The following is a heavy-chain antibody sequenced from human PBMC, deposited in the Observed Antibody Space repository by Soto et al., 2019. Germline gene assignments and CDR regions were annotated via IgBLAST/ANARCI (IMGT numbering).Heavy chain of an antibody. V-gene: IGHV3-30-3*01. D-gene: IGHD6-13*01. CDR3: AREGRGEYSSSWYDYYYYGMDV. CDR1: GFTFSSYA. CDR2: ISYDGSNK. J-gene: IGHJ6*02. Sequence: PGGSLRLSCAASGFTFSSYAMHWVRQAPGKGLEWVAVISYDGSNKYYADPVKGRFTISRDNSKNTLYLQMNSLRAEDTAVYYCAREGRGEYSSSWYDYYYYGMDVWGQGTTVTVS.